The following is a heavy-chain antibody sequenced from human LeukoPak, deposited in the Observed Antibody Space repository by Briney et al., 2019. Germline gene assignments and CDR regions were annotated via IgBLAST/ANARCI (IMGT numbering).Heavy chain of an antibody. V-gene: IGHV1-69*05. Sequence: GASVKVSCKASGGTFSSYAISWVRQAPGQGLEWTGGIIPIFGTANYAQKFQGRVTITTDESTSTAYMELSSLRSEDTAVYYCARVRDSSSWYYFDYWGQGTLVTVSS. D-gene: IGHD6-13*01. CDR1: GGTFSSYA. CDR2: IIPIFGTA. J-gene: IGHJ4*02. CDR3: ARVRDSSSWYYFDY.